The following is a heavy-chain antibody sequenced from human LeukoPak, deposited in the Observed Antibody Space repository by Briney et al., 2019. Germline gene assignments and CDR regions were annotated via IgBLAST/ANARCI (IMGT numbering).Heavy chain of an antibody. J-gene: IGHJ4*01. CDR3: AKDQGSGHGAYTWGTFDF. V-gene: IGHV3-23*01. D-gene: IGHD4/OR15-4a*01. CDR1: GFTFSNYA. CDR2: INGRGDST. Sequence: GGSLRLSCATSGFTFSNYAMSWVRRAPGKGVEWVSGINGRGDSTVYADAVKGRFTISRDNFKSTLYLQMNSLRVEDTAGYYCAKDQGSGHGAYTWGTFDFWGLETLVTVSS.